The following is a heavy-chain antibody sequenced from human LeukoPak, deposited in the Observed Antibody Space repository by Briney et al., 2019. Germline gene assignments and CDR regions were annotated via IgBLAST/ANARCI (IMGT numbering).Heavy chain of an antibody. CDR1: AFTFSGYY. CDR3: ATTGRMYCSGTSCSKFDS. D-gene: IGHD2-2*01. Sequence: ASVKVSCKASAFTFSGYYIQWVRQAPGQGLEWVGWINPNSGGTTYAQKFQGRVTMTRDTSITTVYMDLTRLRSDDTAVYYCATTGRMYCSGTSCSKFDSWGQGTLVTVSS. V-gene: IGHV1-2*02. CDR2: INPNSGGT. J-gene: IGHJ4*02.